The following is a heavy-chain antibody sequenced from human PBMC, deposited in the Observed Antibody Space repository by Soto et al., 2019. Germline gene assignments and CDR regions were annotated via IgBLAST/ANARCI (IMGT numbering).Heavy chain of an antibody. D-gene: IGHD1-1*01. CDR1: GFTFSSYA. V-gene: IGHV3-23*01. CDR2: ISGSGSST. Sequence: GGSLRLSCAASGFTFSSYAMIWVRQAPGKGLEWVSVISGSGSSTYYVDSVKGRFTISRDNAKNSFYLQMNSLRAGDTAVYYCARATVTTPYYFDYWGQGALVTVSS. CDR3: ARATVTTPYYFDY. J-gene: IGHJ4*02.